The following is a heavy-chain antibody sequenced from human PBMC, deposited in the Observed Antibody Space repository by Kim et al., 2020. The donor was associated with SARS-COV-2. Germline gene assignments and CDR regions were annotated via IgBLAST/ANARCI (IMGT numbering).Heavy chain of an antibody. V-gene: IGHV3-23*01. J-gene: IGHJ6*02. Sequence: GGSLRLSCAASGFTFSSYAMSWVRQAPGKGLEWVSGISGSGGSTYYADSGKGRFTISRDNSKNTLYLQVHSLRAEDTAVYYCAKDRRLYYDFWTGYDRPRDGMDVWGQGTTVTVSS. CDR1: GFTFSSYA. D-gene: IGHD3-3*01. CDR2: ISGSGGST. CDR3: AKDRRLYYDFWTGYDRPRDGMDV.